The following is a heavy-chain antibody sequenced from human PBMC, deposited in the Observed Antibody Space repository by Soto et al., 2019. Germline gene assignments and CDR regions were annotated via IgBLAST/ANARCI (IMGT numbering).Heavy chain of an antibody. CDR3: ARVRFGEWGYAMDV. J-gene: IGHJ6*02. CDR1: GLTFSDCY. CDR2: ISSSGSSI. V-gene: IGHV3-11*01. Sequence: QVQLVESGGGLVKPGGSLRLSCAASGLTFSDCYMNWIRQAPGKGLEGVSYISSSGSSINYAGSVKGRFTISRDNAKNSLYLQMNSLRAEDTAMYYCARVRFGEWGYAMDVWGQGTTVTVSS. D-gene: IGHD3-10*01.